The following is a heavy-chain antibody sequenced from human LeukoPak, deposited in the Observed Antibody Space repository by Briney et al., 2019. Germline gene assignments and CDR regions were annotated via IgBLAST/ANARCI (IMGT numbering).Heavy chain of an antibody. D-gene: IGHD2-15*01. Sequence: GGSLRLSCAASGFTFSSYWMTWARQVPGKGLEWVANINKDGSERNYADSLKGRFTISRDNAMSSLFLQMNSLRAEDTAVYYCTRSTSCSGGSCYSSPWFDPWGQGTLVTVSS. V-gene: IGHV3-7*01. J-gene: IGHJ5*02. CDR1: GFTFSSYW. CDR2: INKDGSER. CDR3: TRSTSCSGGSCYSSPWFDP.